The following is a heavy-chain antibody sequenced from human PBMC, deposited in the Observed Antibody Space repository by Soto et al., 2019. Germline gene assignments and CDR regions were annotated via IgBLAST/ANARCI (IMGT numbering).Heavy chain of an antibody. D-gene: IGHD3-3*01. CDR1: GFTFSSYN. J-gene: IGHJ6*02. CDR2: ISSSSSYI. V-gene: IGHV3-21*01. CDR3: ARDQYYDFWSGYYRAYGMDV. Sequence: AGSLRLSCAASGFTFSSYNMNWVRQAPGKGLEWVSSISSSSSYIYYADSVKGRFTISRDNAKNALYLQMNSLRVEDTAVYYCARDQYYDFWSGYYRAYGMDVWGQGTTVTVSS.